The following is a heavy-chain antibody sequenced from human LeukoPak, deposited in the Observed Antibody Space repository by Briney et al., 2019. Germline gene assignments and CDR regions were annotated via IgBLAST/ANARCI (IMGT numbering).Heavy chain of an antibody. CDR1: GYTFTSYG. J-gene: IGHJ6*04. CDR3: ARGRVVAVAGSYYYYYYGMDV. V-gene: IGHV1-18*04. CDR2: ISAYNGNT. D-gene: IGHD2-15*01. Sequence: ASVKVSCKASGYTFTSYGISWVRQAPGQGLEWMGWISAYNGNTNYAQKLQGRVTMTTDTSTSTAYMELRSLRSDDTAVYYCARGRVVAVAGSYYYYYYGMDVWGKGTTVTVSS.